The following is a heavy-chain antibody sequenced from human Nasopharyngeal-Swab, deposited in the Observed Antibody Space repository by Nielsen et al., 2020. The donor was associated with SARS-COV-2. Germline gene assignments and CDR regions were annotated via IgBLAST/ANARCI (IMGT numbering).Heavy chain of an antibody. CDR3: ARTYYDFWSGSHRGYFDY. CDR1: GYTFTSYG. J-gene: IGHJ4*02. V-gene: IGHV1-18*01. Sequence: ASVKVSCKASGYTFTSYGISWVRQAPGRGLEWMGWISAYNGNTNYAQKLQGRVTMTTDTSTSTAYMELRSLRSDDTAVYYCARTYYDFWSGSHRGYFDYWGQGTLVTVSS. CDR2: ISAYNGNT. D-gene: IGHD3-3*01.